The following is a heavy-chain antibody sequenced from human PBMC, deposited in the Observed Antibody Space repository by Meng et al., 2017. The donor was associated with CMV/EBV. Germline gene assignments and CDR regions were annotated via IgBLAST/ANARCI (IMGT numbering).Heavy chain of an antibody. V-gene: IGHV1-2*02. CDR2: INPNSGGT. CDR1: GYTFTGYY. J-gene: IGHJ4*02. CDR3: ARIRVNWNYGELGY. Sequence: ASVKVSCKASGYTFTGYYMYWVRQAPGQGLEWMGWINPNSGGTNYAQKFQGRVTMTRDTSISTAYMELSRLRSDDTAVYYCARIRVNWNYGELGYWGQGTLVTVSS. D-gene: IGHD1-7*01.